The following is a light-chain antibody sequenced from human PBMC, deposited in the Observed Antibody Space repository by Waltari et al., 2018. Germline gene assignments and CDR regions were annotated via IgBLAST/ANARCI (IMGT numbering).Light chain of an antibody. CDR1: GSTLENNY. J-gene: IGLJ2*01. Sequence: QSVRTKQPSLFETPGQGVTISCLGAGSTLENNYVYCYQHFPGMAPKLVMFKNSQRPSGVPDRFSGSSYGTSASLAISGLRSEDEADYYCATWDDSLSGVVFGGGTRLTVL. CDR3: ATWDDSLSGVV. V-gene: IGLV1-47*01. CDR2: KNS.